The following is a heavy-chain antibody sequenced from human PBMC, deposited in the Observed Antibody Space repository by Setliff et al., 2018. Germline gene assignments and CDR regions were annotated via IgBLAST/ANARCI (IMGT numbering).Heavy chain of an antibody. CDR3: ARGVAVAGTNTFDY. Sequence: SETLSLTCIVSGGSISSYYWSWIRQPPGKGLEWIGYINYSGSTNYNPSLKSRVTISLDTSKKQFSLKLSSVTAADTAVYYCARGVAVAGTNTFDYWGQGTLVTVSS. J-gene: IGHJ4*02. CDR2: INYSGST. D-gene: IGHD6-19*01. CDR1: GGSISSYY. V-gene: IGHV4-59*01.